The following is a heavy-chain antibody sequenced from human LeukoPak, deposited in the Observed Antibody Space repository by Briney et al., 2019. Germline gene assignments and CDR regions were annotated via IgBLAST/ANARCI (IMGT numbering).Heavy chain of an antibody. V-gene: IGHV1-69*04. CDR2: IIPILGIA. CDR3: ARASQDYYGSGSYYRGGDAFDI. Sequence: GSSVKVSCKASGGTFSNYAINWVRQAPGQGLECMGRIIPILGIANYAQKFQGRVTITADKSTSTAYMELSSLRSEDTAVYYCARASQDYYGSGSYYRGGDAFDIWGQGTMVTVSS. D-gene: IGHD3-10*01. J-gene: IGHJ3*02. CDR1: GGTFSNYA.